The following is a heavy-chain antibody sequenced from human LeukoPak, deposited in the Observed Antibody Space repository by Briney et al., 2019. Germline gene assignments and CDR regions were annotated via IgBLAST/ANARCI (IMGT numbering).Heavy chain of an antibody. CDR3: ASKHRTPSGWYSDY. CDR1: GFTFSSYS. J-gene: IGHJ4*02. D-gene: IGHD6-19*01. V-gene: IGHV3-21*01. CDR2: ISSSSSYI. Sequence: GGSLRLSCAASGFTFSSYSMNWVRQAPGKGLEWVSSISSSSSYIYYADSVKGRFTISRDNAKNSLYLQMNSLRAEDTAVYYCASKHRTPSGWYSDYWGQGTLVTVSS.